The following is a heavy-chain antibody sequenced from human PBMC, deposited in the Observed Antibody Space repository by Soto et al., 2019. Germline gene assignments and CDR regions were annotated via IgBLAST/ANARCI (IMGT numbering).Heavy chain of an antibody. D-gene: IGHD6-25*01. Sequence: EVQLVESGGGLVQPGGSLRLSCAASGFTISSYWMHWVRQAPGKGLVWVSRINSDESSTSYADSVKGRFTISRDNGKNTMYRQMNNLRAEDTAMYYCARGGDDHSSVWWFDPWGQGTLVTVSS. V-gene: IGHV3-74*01. CDR2: INSDESST. J-gene: IGHJ5*02. CDR3: ARGGDDHSSVWWFDP. CDR1: GFTISSYW.